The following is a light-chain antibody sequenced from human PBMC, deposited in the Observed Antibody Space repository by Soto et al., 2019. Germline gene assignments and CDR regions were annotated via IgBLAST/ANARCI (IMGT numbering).Light chain of an antibody. J-gene: IGKJ4*01. CDR2: DTF. V-gene: IGKV1-5*01. Sequence: DIQMTQSPSILSASVGDRVSITCRASQSISSWLAWYQQKPGKAPKLLMCDTFSLESGVPSRFSGSRSGTEFTLTISCRQHDDYATYDCQQYNSYSPLTFGGGTKVEIK. CDR3: QQYNSYSPLT. CDR1: QSISSW.